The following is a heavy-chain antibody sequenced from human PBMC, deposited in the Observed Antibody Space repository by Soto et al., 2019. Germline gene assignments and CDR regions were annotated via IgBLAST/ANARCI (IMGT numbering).Heavy chain of an antibody. V-gene: IGHV4-59*01. CDR3: ARGGQLWPYYFDY. J-gene: IGHJ4*02. CDR2: IYYRGST. Sequence: SETLSLTCTVSGGSIISYYWICSRQPAWKGLEWIGYIYYRGSTNYNPSLKSRVTISVDTSKNQFSLKLSSVTAADTAVYYCARGGQLWPYYFDYCGQGTLGTVSS. D-gene: IGHD5-18*01. CDR1: GGSIISYY.